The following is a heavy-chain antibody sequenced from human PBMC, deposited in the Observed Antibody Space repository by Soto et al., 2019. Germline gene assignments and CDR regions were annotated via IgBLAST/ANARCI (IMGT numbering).Heavy chain of an antibody. CDR3: ARVANSWHHFDY. J-gene: IGHJ4*02. CDR1: GFTVSSNY. Sequence: GGSLRLSCAASGFTVSSNYMSWVRQAPGKGLEWVSVIYSGGSTYYADSVKGRFTISRDNSKNTLYLQMNSLRAEDTAVYYCARVANSWHHFDYWGQGTLVTVSS. CDR2: IYSGGST. V-gene: IGHV3-66*01. D-gene: IGHD6-13*01.